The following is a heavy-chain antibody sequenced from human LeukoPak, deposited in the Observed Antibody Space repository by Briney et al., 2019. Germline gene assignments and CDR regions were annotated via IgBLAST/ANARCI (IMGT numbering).Heavy chain of an antibody. Sequence: PGGSLRLSCAASGFTFSNYALGWVRQAPGKGLEWVSTISDTSTNTYYADPVTGRFTISRDNSMNTLYLQMNSLRAEDTAIYFCAKVPYPDYGSWRPPFMDVWGQGTTIAVSS. D-gene: IGHD3-10*01. CDR3: AKVPYPDYGSWRPPFMDV. CDR2: ISDTSTNT. CDR1: GFTFSNYA. V-gene: IGHV3-23*01. J-gene: IGHJ6*02.